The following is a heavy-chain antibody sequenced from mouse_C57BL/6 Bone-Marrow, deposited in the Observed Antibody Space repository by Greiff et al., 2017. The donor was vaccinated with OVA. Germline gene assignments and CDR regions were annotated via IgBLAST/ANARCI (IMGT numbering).Heavy chain of an antibody. Sequence: QVQLKESGAELVRPGTSVKMSCKASGYTFTNYWIGWAKQRPGHGLEWIGDIYPGGGYTNYNEKFKGKATLTADKSSSTAYMQFSSLTSEDSAIYYCARTYYGGGYWYFDVWGTGTTVTVSS. V-gene: IGHV1-63*01. CDR3: ARTYYGGGYWYFDV. CDR1: GYTFTNYW. D-gene: IGHD1-1*02. CDR2: IYPGGGYT. J-gene: IGHJ1*03.